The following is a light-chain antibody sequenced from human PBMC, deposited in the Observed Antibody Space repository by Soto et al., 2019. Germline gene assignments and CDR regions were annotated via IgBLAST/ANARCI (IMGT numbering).Light chain of an antibody. Sequence: VVLPQSPGTLSLSPGERATLSCRASQSVSSSYLAWYQQKPGQAPRLLIYGASSRATGIPDRFSGSGSGTDFTFTISRLEPEDFAVYYCQQYGSSPLTFGGGTKVDI. CDR1: QSVSSSY. V-gene: IGKV3-20*01. CDR2: GAS. J-gene: IGKJ4*01. CDR3: QQYGSSPLT.